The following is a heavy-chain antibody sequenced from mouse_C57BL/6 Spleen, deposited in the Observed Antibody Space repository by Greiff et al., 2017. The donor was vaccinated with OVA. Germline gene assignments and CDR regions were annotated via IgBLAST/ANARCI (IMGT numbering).Heavy chain of an antibody. CDR3: ARGGFITPSMDY. J-gene: IGHJ4*01. CDR2: ISDGGSYT. Sequence: EVMLVESGGGLVKPGGSLKLSCAASGFTFSSYAMSWVRQTPEKRLEWVATISDGGSYTYYTDNVKGRFTISRDNAKNNLYLQMSHLKSEDTAMYYCARGGFITPSMDYWGQGTLVTVSA. CDR1: GFTFSSYA. V-gene: IGHV5-4*03. D-gene: IGHD1-1*01.